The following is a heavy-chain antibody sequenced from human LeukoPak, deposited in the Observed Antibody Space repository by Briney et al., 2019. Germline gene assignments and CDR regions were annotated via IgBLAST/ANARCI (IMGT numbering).Heavy chain of an antibody. D-gene: IGHD3-22*01. CDR1: GYTFTCYY. CDR2: INPNSGGT. J-gene: IGHJ5*02. Sequence: ASVKVSCKASGYTFTCYYMHWVRQALGQGLEWMGWINPNSGGTNYAQKFQGRVTVTRDTSISTAYMELSRLRSDDTAVYYCARGGSSGYYRNNWFDPWGQGTLVTVSS. V-gene: IGHV1-2*02. CDR3: ARGGSSGYYRNNWFDP.